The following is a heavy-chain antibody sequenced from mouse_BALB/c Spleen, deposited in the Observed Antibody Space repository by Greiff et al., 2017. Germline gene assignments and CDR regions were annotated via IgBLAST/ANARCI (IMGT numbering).Heavy chain of an antibody. D-gene: IGHD2-1*01. CDR2: INPYNGDT. V-gene: IGHV1-20*02. CDR1: GYSFTGYF. J-gene: IGHJ4*01. CDR3: ARSGGNYPPYAMDY. Sequence: VQLKQSGPELVKPGASVKISCKASGYSFTGYFMNWVMQSHGKSLEWIGRINPYNGDTFYNQKFKGKATLTVDKSSSTAHMELRSLASEDSAVYYCARSGGNYPPYAMDYWGQGTSVTVSS.